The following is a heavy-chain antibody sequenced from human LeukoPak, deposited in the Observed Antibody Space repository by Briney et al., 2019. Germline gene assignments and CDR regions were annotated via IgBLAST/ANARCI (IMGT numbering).Heavy chain of an antibody. D-gene: IGHD3-10*01. J-gene: IGHJ4*02. CDR2: MNPNSGNT. CDR1: GYTFTSYG. Sequence: ASVKVSCKASGYTFTSYGINWVRQATGQGLEWMGWMNPNSGNTGYAQKFQGRVTITRDTSISTAYMELSSLRSEDTAVYYCARALIRGITLLDYWGQGTLVTVSS. CDR3: ARALIRGITLLDY. V-gene: IGHV1-8*03.